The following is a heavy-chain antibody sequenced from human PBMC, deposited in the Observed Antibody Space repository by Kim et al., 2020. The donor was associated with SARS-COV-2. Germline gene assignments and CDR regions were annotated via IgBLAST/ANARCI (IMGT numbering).Heavy chain of an antibody. J-gene: IGHJ3*02. V-gene: IGHV1-69*13. CDR2: IIPMFGRT. CDR3: AREEGRIVNFDAFDI. CDR1: GGTFSSYV. D-gene: IGHD3-16*02. Sequence: SVKVSCKASGGTFSSYVIAWVRQAPGQGLEWMGRIIPMFGRTNYAQKFQGRVTITADASTSTVYMELSSLKSEDTALYYCAREEGRIVNFDAFDIWGQGTMVTVSS.